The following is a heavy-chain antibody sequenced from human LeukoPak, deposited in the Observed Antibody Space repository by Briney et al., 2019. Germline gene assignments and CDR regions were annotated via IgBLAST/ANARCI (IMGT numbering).Heavy chain of an antibody. CDR3: AKPPPDSSSWLFDY. D-gene: IGHD6-13*01. J-gene: IGHJ4*02. V-gene: IGHV3-23*01. Sequence: PGGSLRLSCAASGFTFSTHAMSWVRQAPGKGLEWVSTISGNGGTTYYVDSVKGRFTISRDNSKSTLYLQMNSLRVEDTAVYYCAKPPPDSSSWLFDYWGQGTLVTVS. CDR2: ISGNGGTT. CDR1: GFTFSTHA.